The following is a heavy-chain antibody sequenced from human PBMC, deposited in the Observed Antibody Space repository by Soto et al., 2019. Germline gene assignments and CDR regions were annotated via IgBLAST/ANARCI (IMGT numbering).Heavy chain of an antibody. J-gene: IGHJ4*02. CDR2: IYYSGST. V-gene: IGHV4-31*03. Sequence: SETLSLTCTVSGGSISSGGYYWSWIRQHPGKGLEWIGYIYYSGSTYYNPSLKSRVTISVDTSKNQFSLKLSSVTAADTAVYYCARVVNTDCSGGSCPQIDYWGQGTLVTVSS. D-gene: IGHD2-15*01. CDR3: ARVVNTDCSGGSCPQIDY. CDR1: GGSISSGGYY.